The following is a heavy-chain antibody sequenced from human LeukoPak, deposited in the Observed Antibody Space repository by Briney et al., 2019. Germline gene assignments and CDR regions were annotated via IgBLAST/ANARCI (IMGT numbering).Heavy chain of an antibody. J-gene: IGHJ4*02. CDR1: GLRFRNYG. CDR3: AGDRWRGAPDYFDC. D-gene: IGHD1-26*01. Sequence: GGSLRLSCVVSGLRFRNYGMHWVRQAPGKGLEWVAVVSKDTVSKLYRDSVKGRFTVSTDSSKNTVYLQMTGLRSEDTAVYYCAGDRWRGAPDYFDCWGQGTLVTVSS. CDR2: VSKDTVSK. V-gene: IGHV3-30*03.